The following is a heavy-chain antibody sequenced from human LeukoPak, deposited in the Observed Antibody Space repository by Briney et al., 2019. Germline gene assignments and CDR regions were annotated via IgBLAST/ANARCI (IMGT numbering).Heavy chain of an antibody. Sequence: GRSLSLSCAASGFTFSSYGMHWVRQAPGKGLEWVAVISYDGSNKYYADSVKGRFTISRDNSKNTLYLQMNSLRAEDTAVYYCAKDMYSGWSYFFDYWGQGTLVTVSS. CDR1: GFTFSSYG. V-gene: IGHV3-30*18. D-gene: IGHD6-19*01. CDR2: ISYDGSNK. CDR3: AKDMYSGWSYFFDY. J-gene: IGHJ4*02.